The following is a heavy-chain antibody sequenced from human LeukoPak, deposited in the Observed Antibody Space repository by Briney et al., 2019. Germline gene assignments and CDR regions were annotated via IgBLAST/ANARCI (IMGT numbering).Heavy chain of an antibody. CDR3: AGHLKQWLVLVNAFDI. CDR2: IYYSGST. D-gene: IGHD6-19*01. Sequence: PSETLSLTCTVSGGSISSYYWSWIRQPPGRGLEWIGYIYYSGSTNYNPSLKSRVTISVDTSKNQFSLKLSSVTAADTAVYYCAGHLKQWLVLVNAFDIWGQGTMVTVSS. V-gene: IGHV4-59*08. CDR1: GGSISSYY. J-gene: IGHJ3*02.